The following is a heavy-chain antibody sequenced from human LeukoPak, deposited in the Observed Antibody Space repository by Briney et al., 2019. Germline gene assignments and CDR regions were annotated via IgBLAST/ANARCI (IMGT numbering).Heavy chain of an antibody. V-gene: IGHV3-7*01. D-gene: IGHD3-22*01. CDR2: IKQDGSEK. J-gene: IGHJ3*02. Sequence: GGSLRLSCAASGFTFSSYWMSWVRQAPGKGLEWVANIKQDGSEKYYVDSVKGRFTISRDNAKNSLYLQMNSLRAEDTAVYYCARDQDYDSITFGAFDIWGQGTMVTVSS. CDR1: GFTFSSYW. CDR3: ARDQDYDSITFGAFDI.